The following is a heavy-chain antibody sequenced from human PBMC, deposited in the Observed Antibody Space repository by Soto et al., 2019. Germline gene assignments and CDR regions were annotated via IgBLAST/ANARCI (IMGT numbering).Heavy chain of an antibody. D-gene: IGHD6-19*01. CDR2: MNPNSGNT. CDR1: GYTFTSYD. J-gene: IGHJ4*02. Sequence: QVQLVQSGAEVKKPGASVKVSCKASGYTFTSYDINWVRQATGQGLEWMGWMNPNSGNTGYAQKLQGRVTMTRNTSISTAYMELSSLRSEDTAVYYCARGGRIAVAGTEGHFDDWGQGTLVTVSS. V-gene: IGHV1-8*01. CDR3: ARGGRIAVAGTEGHFDD.